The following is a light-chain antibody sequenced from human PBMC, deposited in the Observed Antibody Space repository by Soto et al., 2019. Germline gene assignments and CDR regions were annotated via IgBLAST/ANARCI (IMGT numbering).Light chain of an antibody. CDR2: EAG. Sequence: QSALTQPASVSGSPGQSITISCTGTSSDVGSYNLVSWYQQHPGKAPKLMIYEAGKRPSGVPVPDRFSGSKSGTSASLAITGLQAEDEGDYYCQSYDSTLDARYVFGTGTKVTVL. CDR1: SSDVGSYNL. CDR3: QSYDSTLDARYV. J-gene: IGLJ1*01. V-gene: IGLV2-14*02.